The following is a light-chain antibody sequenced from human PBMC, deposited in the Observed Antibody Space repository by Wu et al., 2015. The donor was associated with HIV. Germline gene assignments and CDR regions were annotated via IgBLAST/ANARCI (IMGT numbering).Light chain of an antibody. J-gene: IGKJ1*01. CDR2: AAS. CDR1: QSVSSN. CDR3: QQYNKWPPWT. V-gene: IGKV3-15*01. Sequence: EIVMTQSPATLSVSPGERATLSCRASQSVSSNLAWYQQKPGQAPRLLIYAASTRATGIPARFSGSGSGTEFTLTISSMQSEDFAVYYCQQYNKWPPWTFGQGDQG.